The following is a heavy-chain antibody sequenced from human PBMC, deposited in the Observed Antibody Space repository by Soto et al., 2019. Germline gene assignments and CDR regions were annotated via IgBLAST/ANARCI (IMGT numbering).Heavy chain of an antibody. V-gene: IGHV3-53*01. J-gene: IGHJ4*02. CDR3: ARSSSWRYYFDY. Sequence: PGGSLRLSCEASGFSLRSHGMHWVRQSPGKGLEWVSVIYSGGSTYYADSVKGRFTISRDNSKNTLYLQMNSLRAEDTAVYYCARSSSWRYYFDYWGQGTLVTVSS. D-gene: IGHD6-13*01. CDR1: GFSLRSHG. CDR2: IYSGGST.